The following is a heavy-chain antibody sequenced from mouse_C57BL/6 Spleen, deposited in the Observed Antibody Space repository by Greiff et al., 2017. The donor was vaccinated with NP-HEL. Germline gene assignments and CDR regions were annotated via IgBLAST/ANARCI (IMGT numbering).Heavy chain of an antibody. V-gene: IGHV1-64*01. Sequence: QVQLQQPGAELVKPGASVKLSCKASGYTFTSYWMHWVKQRPGQGLEWIGMIHPNSGSTNYSEKFKSKATLTVDKSSSTAYMQLSSLTSEDSAVYYCARSAYYGSSPYYFDYWGQGTTLTVSS. D-gene: IGHD1-1*01. J-gene: IGHJ2*01. CDR1: GYTFTSYW. CDR3: ARSAYYGSSPYYFDY. CDR2: IHPNSGST.